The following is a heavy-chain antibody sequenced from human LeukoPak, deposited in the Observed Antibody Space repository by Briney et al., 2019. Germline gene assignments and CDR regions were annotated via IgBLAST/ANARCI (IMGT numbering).Heavy chain of an antibody. Sequence: ASVKVSCMASGYTFTSYYMHWVRQAPGQGLEWMGIINPSGGSTSYAQKFQGRVTMTRDTSTSTVYMELSSLRSEDTAMYYCARDGRAAALDYWGQGTLVTVSS. J-gene: IGHJ4*02. CDR2: INPSGGST. D-gene: IGHD6-13*01. CDR1: GYTFTSYY. V-gene: IGHV1-46*01. CDR3: ARDGRAAALDY.